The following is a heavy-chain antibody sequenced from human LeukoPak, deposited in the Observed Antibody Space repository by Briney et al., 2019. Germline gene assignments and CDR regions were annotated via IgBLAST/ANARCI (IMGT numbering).Heavy chain of an antibody. D-gene: IGHD6-13*01. CDR3: ARDREGYIPND. V-gene: IGHV3-74*01. Sequence: GGSLRLSCAASGVTFSSHWMHWVRQAPAKGLVWVSRSNSDGSSTSYADSVKGRFTISGDNANNTRYVQMNSPRAEDTAVYYCARDREGYIPNDWGQGTLVTVSS. CDR1: GVTFSSHW. J-gene: IGHJ4*02. CDR2: SNSDGSST.